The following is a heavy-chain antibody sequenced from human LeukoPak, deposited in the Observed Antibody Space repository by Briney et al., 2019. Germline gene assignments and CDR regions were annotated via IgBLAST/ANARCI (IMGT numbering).Heavy chain of an antibody. CDR3: ARGRYCSSTSCYYNWFDP. CDR2: INRSGST. J-gene: IGHJ5*02. CDR1: GGSFSGYY. D-gene: IGHD2-2*01. Sequence: ESSETLSLTCAVYGGSFSGYYWSWIRQPPGKGLEWIGEINRSGSTNYNPSLKSRVTISVDTSKNQFSLKLSSVTAADTAVYYCARGRYCSSTSCYYNWFDPWGQGTLVTVSS. V-gene: IGHV4-34*01.